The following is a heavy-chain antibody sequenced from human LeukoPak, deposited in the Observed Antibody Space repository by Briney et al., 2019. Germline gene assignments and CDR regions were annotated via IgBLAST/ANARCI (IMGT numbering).Heavy chain of an antibody. Sequence: SVKVSCKASGGTFSSCAISWVRQAPGQGLEWMGRIIPILGIANYAQKFQGRVAITADKSTSTAYMELSSLRSEDTAVYYCAADLLDGPYDPWGQGTLVTVSS. J-gene: IGHJ5*02. V-gene: IGHV1-69*04. CDR2: IIPILGIA. CDR3: AADLLDGPYDP. CDR1: GGTFSSCA. D-gene: IGHD5-24*01.